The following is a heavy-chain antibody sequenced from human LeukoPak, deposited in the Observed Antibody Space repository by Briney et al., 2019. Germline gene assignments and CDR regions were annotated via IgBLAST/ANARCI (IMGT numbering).Heavy chain of an antibody. CDR2: ISGSSKYI. V-gene: IGHV3-21*01. J-gene: IGHJ4*02. Sequence: GGALRLSCAASGFTFKSYSMNWVRQAPGKGLEWVSSISGSSKYIYYADSVKGRYTITRDTARNSLYLQMNSLRGDDTRVYYCARERECSTSCAFDSWGEGTLVTVSS. CDR1: GFTFKSYS. CDR3: ARERECSTSCAFDS. D-gene: IGHD2-2*01.